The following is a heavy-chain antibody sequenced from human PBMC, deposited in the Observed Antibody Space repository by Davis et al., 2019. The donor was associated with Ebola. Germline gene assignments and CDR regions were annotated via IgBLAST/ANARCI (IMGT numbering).Heavy chain of an antibody. V-gene: IGHV1-46*01. CDR3: ARLTYYDFWSGYYYGMDV. J-gene: IGHJ6*02. CDR1: GYTFTSYD. Sequence: ASVTVSCKASGYTFTSYDMHWVRQAPGQGLAWMGIINPSGGSTRYAQKFQGRVTMTRDTSTSTVYMELSSLRSEDTAVYYCARLTYYDFWSGYYYGMDVGGQGTTVTVSS. CDR2: INPSGGST. D-gene: IGHD3-3*01.